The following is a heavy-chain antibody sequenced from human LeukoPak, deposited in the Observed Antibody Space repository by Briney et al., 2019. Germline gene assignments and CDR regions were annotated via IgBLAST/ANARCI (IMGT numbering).Heavy chain of an antibody. CDR3: ARGNYYDSSGYYPA. CDR1: GFTFSNYW. V-gene: IGHV3-74*01. CDR2: MNHDGDTT. Sequence: PGGSLTLSCAASGFTFSNYWMHWVRQAPGKGLEWVARMNHDGDTTNYADSVQGRFTISRDNAKNTLSLQMKSLRAEDTAVYYCARGNYYDSSGYYPAWGQGTLVTVSS. J-gene: IGHJ5*02. D-gene: IGHD3-22*01.